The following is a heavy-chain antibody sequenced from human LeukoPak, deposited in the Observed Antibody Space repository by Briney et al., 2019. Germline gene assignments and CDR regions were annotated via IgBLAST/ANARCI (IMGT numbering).Heavy chain of an antibody. D-gene: IGHD3-16*01. Sequence: GGSLRLSCAASGFTFSSYAMSWVRQAPGKGLEWVSAISGSGGSTYYADSVKGRFTISRDNSKNTLYLQMDSLRAEDTAVYYCAKDRQMITFGGWGENYFDYWGQGTLVTVSS. CDR3: AKDRQMITFGGWGENYFDY. CDR2: ISGSGGST. V-gene: IGHV3-23*01. CDR1: GFTFSSYA. J-gene: IGHJ4*02.